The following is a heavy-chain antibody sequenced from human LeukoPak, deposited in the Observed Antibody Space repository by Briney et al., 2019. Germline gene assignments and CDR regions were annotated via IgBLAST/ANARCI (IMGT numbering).Heavy chain of an antibody. CDR3: ARGGGSGYYGYNWFDP. D-gene: IGHD3-22*01. CDR2: INHSGST. CDR1: GGSFSGYY. V-gene: IGHV4-34*01. J-gene: IGHJ5*02. Sequence: SETLSLTCAVYGGSFSGYYWSWIRQPPGKGLEWIGEINHSGSTNYNPSLKSRVTISVDTSKNQFSLRLSSVTAAETAVYYCARGGGSGYYGYNWFDPWGQGTLVTVSS.